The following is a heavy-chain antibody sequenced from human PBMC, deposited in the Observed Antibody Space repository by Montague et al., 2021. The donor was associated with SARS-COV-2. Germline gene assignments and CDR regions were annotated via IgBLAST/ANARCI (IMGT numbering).Heavy chain of an antibody. D-gene: IGHD1-1*01. CDR2: ISFDGRNN. Sequence: SLRLSCAASGFTFNSYAMHWLRQAPGKGLEWVAVISFDGRNNCYADSVRGRFTISRDNSKNTLSLQMNSLRAEDTAVYYCARGGFVKTGTNFDYWGQGTLVTVSS. CDR3: ARGGFVKTGTNFDY. J-gene: IGHJ4*02. CDR1: GFTFNSYA. V-gene: IGHV3-30-3*01.